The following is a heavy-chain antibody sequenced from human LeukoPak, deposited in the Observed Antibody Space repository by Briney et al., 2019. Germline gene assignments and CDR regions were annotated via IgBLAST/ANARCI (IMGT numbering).Heavy chain of an antibody. CDR3: ARGRYYDFWSGYYTGIPFDP. V-gene: IGHV4-34*01. Sequence: SETLSLTCAVYGGSFSGYYWSWIRQPPGKGLEWIGEINHSGGTNYNPSLKSRVTISVDTSKNQFSLKLSSVTAADTAVYYCARGRYYDFWSGYYTGIPFDPWGQGTLVTVSS. D-gene: IGHD3-3*01. CDR1: GGSFSGYY. J-gene: IGHJ5*02. CDR2: INHSGGT.